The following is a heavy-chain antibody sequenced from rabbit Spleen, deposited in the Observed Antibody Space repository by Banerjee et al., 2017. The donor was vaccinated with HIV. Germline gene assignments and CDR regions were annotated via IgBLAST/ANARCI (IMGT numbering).Heavy chain of an antibody. V-gene: IGHV1S45*01. Sequence: QEQLVESGGDLVQPGASLTLTCKASGFDFSTYWMSWVRQAPGKGLERIGTIYVGSSGSTYYASWAKGRFTISKTSSTTVTLQMTSLTAADAASYFCASAYSDIYFNLWGQGTLVTVS. CDR1: GFDFSTYW. D-gene: IGHD6-1*01. CDR2: IYVGSSGST. J-gene: IGHJ4*01. CDR3: ASAYSDIYFNL.